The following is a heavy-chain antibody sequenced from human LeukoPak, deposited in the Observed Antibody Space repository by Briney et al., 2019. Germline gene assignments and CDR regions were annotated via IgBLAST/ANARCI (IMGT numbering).Heavy chain of an antibody. CDR3: GRAGFGTAYNRFYYYMDV. V-gene: IGHV4-38-2*02. D-gene: IGHD3-16*01. CDR1: NYPITSDYY. J-gene: IGHJ6*03. CDR2: IFHSGIA. Sequence: SETLSLTCTVSNYPITSDYYWVWIRQPPGQGLEWIGQIFHSGIAHYNPSLKSRVTMSVDTSRSQFSVNLNSVTAADTAVYYCGRAGFGTAYNRFYYYMDVWGKGTTVTVSS.